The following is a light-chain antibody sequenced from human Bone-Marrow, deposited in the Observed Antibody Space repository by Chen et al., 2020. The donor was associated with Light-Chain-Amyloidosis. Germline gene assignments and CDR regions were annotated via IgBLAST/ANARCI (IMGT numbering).Light chain of an antibody. J-gene: IGLJ3*02. V-gene: IGLV2-23*02. CDR1: NSDVGTYNL. CDR2: EVT. CDR3: CSYAGSRTRV. Sequence: QSGLAQPASVPGPPGQSLPIPRTVTNSDVGTYNLASWDQQHPGRAPKLMIYEVTKRPSGVSDRFSGSKSGHTASLTISGLQAEGEADFYCCSYAGSRTRVFGGGTKLTVL.